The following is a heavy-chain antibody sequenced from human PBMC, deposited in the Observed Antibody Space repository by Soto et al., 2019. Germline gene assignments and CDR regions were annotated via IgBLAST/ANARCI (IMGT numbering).Heavy chain of an antibody. V-gene: IGHV4-31*01. Sequence: QVQLQESGPGLVKPSQTLSLTCTVSGGSISSGGYYWSWIRQHPGKGLEWIGYIYYSGSTYXXXXXXXXVXXXXXXXXXXXXXXXXXXXXXXXXXXYCARVAAEPPLGPFDIWGQGTMVTVXS. J-gene: IGHJ3*02. CDR1: GGSISSGGYY. CDR3: ARVAAEPPLGPFDI. CDR2: IYYSGST. D-gene: IGHD2-15*01.